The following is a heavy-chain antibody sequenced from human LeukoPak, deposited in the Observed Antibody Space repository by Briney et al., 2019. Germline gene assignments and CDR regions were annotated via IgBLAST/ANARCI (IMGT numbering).Heavy chain of an antibody. J-gene: IGHJ6*03. D-gene: IGHD6-19*01. V-gene: IGHV4-34*01. CDR2: INHSGTT. Sequence: SETLSLTCVVYGGSFSDYYWSWVRQPPGKGLEWIGEINHSGTTKYNPSLKSRVTISIHTSNNQFSLNLNSVTAADTAVYFCARGEGTLAGRRWPYYFYCYMDVWGKGTTVTVSS. CDR3: ARGEGTLAGRRWPYYFYCYMDV. CDR1: GGSFSDYY.